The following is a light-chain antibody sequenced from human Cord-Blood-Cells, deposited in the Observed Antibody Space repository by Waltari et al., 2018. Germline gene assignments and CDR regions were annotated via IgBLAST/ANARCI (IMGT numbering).Light chain of an antibody. V-gene: IGKV3-11*01. CDR1: QSVSSY. Sequence: EIVLIQSPVPLSLSPGERATLSCRASQSVSSYLAWYQQKPGQAPRLLIYDASNRATGIPARFSGSGSGTDFTLTISSLEPEDFAVYYCQQRSNWPPGWTFGQGTKVEIK. CDR2: DAS. J-gene: IGKJ1*01. CDR3: QQRSNWPPGWT.